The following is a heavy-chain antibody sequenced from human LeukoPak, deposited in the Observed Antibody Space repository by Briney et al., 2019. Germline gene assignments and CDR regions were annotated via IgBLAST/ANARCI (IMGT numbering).Heavy chain of an antibody. CDR3: ARELRYYDSSGYYHNWFDP. Sequence: SETLSLTCAVYGGSFSTYYWSWIRQPAGKGLEWIGRIYSSGSTNYNPSLKSRVTMSVDTSKNQFSLKLTSVTAADTAVYYCARELRYYDSSGYYHNWFDPWGQGTLVTVSS. CDR2: IYSSGST. V-gene: IGHV4-4*07. J-gene: IGHJ5*02. CDR1: GGSFSTYY. D-gene: IGHD3-22*01.